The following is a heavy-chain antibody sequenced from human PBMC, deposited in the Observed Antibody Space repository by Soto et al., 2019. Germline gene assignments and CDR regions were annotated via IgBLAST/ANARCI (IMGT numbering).Heavy chain of an antibody. CDR3: ARGGTTGTTVWFDP. V-gene: IGHV1-69*13. D-gene: IGHD1-1*01. CDR1: GGTFSSYA. J-gene: IGHJ5*02. CDR2: IIPIFGTA. Sequence: ASVKVSCKASGGTFSSYAISWVRQAPGQGLEWMGGIIPIFGTANYAQKFQGRVTITADESTSTAYMELSSLRSEDTAVYYCARGGTTGTTVWFDPWGQGTLVTVSS.